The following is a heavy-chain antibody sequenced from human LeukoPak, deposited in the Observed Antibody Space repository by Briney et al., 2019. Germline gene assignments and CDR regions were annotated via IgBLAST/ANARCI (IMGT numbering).Heavy chain of an antibody. CDR2: IRYDGSNK. Sequence: GGSLRLSCAASGFTFSGSALHWVRQAPGKGLEWVAFIRYDGSNKYYADSVKGRFTISRDNSKNTLYLQMNSLRAEDTAVYYCAKDGYGVMGEQGFDYWGQGTLVTVSS. CDR1: GFTFSGSA. CDR3: AKDGYGVMGEQGFDY. D-gene: IGHD3-16*01. V-gene: IGHV3-30*02. J-gene: IGHJ4*02.